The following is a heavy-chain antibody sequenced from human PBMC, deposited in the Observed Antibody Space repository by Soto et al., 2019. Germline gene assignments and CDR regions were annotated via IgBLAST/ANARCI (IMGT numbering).Heavy chain of an antibody. CDR2: INHSGSS. V-gene: IGHV4-34*01. CDR3: ARGEITLLGGMDV. Sequence: TLSLTCTVSGGSFRGYYWGWVRQPPGKGLEWIGEINHSGSSNYHPSLKSRVTISVATSKNQFSLTVNSVTPADTAVYYCARGEITLLGGMDVWGQGTTVTVSS. D-gene: IGHD3-10*01. J-gene: IGHJ6*02. CDR1: GGSFRGYY.